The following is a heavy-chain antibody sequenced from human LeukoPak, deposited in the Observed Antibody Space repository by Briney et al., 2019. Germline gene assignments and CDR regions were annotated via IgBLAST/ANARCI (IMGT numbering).Heavy chain of an antibody. J-gene: IGHJ4*02. CDR3: ARDDILTAYYISWRPAGY. D-gene: IGHD3-9*01. V-gene: IGHV3-21*01. CDR2: ISGSTTSYI. CDR1: GFTFSSYN. Sequence: GGSLRLSCATSGFTFSSYNMNWVRQAPGKGLEWVSSISGSTTSYIYYADSVKGRFTISRDNAKSSLFLQMNSLRAEDTAVYYCARDDILTAYYISWRPAGYWGQGTLVTVSP.